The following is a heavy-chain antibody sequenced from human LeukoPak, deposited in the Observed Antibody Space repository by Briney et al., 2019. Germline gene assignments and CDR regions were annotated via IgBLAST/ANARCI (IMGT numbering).Heavy chain of an antibody. CDR1: GGSISSGGYY. CDR2: IYYSGST. J-gene: IGHJ6*02. Sequence: SETLSLTCTVSGGSISSGGYYCTWIRQHPGKGLEWIGDIYYSGSTYYNPSLKSRVTISIDTSKNQFSLELRSVTAADTAVYYCARGGIFVVVPPGDYGMDVWGQGTTVTVSS. D-gene: IGHD3-3*02. CDR3: ARGGIFVVVPPGDYGMDV. V-gene: IGHV4-31*03.